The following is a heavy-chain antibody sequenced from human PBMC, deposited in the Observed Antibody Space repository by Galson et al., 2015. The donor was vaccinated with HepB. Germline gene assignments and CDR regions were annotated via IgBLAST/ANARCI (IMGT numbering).Heavy chain of an antibody. Sequence: SVKVSCKASGGTFNNYALSWMRQAPGQGLEWMGGIIPILGTTNFAPGFRGRVTIAADQSTGTAYMDLSSLGSDDTAIYYCATAFGDNIWGRHFRGYYGMDVWGQGTTVIVSS. D-gene: IGHD3-16*01. CDR1: GGTFNNYA. J-gene: IGHJ6*02. V-gene: IGHV1-69*10. CDR3: ATAFGDNIWGRHFRGYYGMDV. CDR2: IIPILGTT.